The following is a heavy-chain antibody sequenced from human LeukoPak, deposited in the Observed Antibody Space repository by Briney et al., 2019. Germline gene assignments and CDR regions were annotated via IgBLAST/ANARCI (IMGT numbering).Heavy chain of an antibody. D-gene: IGHD6-19*01. V-gene: IGHV4-38-2*01. CDR2: INHGGVT. J-gene: IGHJ4*02. CDR3: ARGSSGDRYFDY. Sequence: SETLSLTCVVSAYSISSGYYWGWVRQPPGKRLEWIASINHGGVTHYSPSLKSRVTISVDTSKNQFSLKLSSVTAADTAVYYCARGSSGDRYFDYWGQGTLVTVSS. CDR1: AYSISSGYY.